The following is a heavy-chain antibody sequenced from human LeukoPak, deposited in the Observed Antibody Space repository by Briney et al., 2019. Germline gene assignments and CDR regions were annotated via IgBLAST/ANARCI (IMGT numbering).Heavy chain of an antibody. D-gene: IGHD3/OR15-3a*01. J-gene: IGHJ4*02. Sequence: PGGSLRLSCAGSGFTFSNYGMHWVRQAPGKGPEWVAVISYDGTNKYYADSVKGRFTISRDNSKNTLYLQMNSLRAEDTAVYYCAKPAADYYFDYWGQGTLVTVSS. CDR2: ISYDGTNK. CDR3: AKPAADYYFDY. V-gene: IGHV3-30*18. CDR1: GFTFSNYG.